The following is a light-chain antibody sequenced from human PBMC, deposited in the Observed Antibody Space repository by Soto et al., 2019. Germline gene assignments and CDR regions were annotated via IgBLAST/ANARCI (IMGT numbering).Light chain of an antibody. CDR2: GAS. CDR1: QSVSTN. V-gene: IGKV3-20*01. J-gene: IGKJ4*01. CDR3: QQYGSSLALT. Sequence: VMTQSPATLSVSPGERAALSCRASQSVSTNLAWYQQKPGQAPRLLIYGASSRPTGIPDRFSASGSGTEFTLTISRLEPEDFAVYYCQQYGSSLALTFGGGTKVDIK.